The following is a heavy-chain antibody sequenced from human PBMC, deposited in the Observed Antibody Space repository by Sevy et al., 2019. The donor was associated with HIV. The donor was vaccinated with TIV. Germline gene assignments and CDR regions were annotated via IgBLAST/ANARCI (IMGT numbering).Heavy chain of an antibody. J-gene: IGHJ3*02. V-gene: IGHV3-30*18. CDR3: AKDLRAGIAVAGAFDI. CDR2: ISYDGSNK. Sequence: GGSLRLSCAASGFTFSSYGMHWVRQAPGKGLQWVAVISYDGSNKYYADSVKGRFTISRDNSKNTLYLQMNSLRAEDTAVYYCAKDLRAGIAVAGAFDIWGQRTMVTVSS. D-gene: IGHD6-19*01. CDR1: GFTFSSYG.